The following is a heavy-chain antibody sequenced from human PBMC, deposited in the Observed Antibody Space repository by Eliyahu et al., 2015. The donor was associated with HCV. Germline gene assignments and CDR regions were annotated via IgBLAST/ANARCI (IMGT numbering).Heavy chain of an antibody. J-gene: IGHJ3*01. Sequence: QVQLVESGGGVVXPGRSXRLSCAXSGFLXSXYGMHWVRXAPGKGXEWVAVIWYDGTNKYYADSVKGRFTISRDNSKNTLYLQMNSLRAEDTAVYYCAKALGDYGEDDAFDVWGQGTTVTISS. CDR2: IWYDGTNK. V-gene: IGHV3-33*06. CDR3: AKALGDYGEDDAFDV. D-gene: IGHD4/OR15-4a*01. CDR1: GFLXSXYG.